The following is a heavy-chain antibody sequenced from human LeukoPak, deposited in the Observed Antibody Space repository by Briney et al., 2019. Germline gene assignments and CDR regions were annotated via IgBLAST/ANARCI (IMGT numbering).Heavy chain of an antibody. Sequence: SVKVSCKAYGGTFSSYAISWERQAPGQGLEWMGGIIPIFGTANYAQKFQGRVTITADKSTSTAYMELSSLRSEDTAVYYCARAGYDILTGALYGMDVWGKGTTVTVSS. D-gene: IGHD3-9*01. CDR2: IIPIFGTA. CDR3: ARAGYDILTGALYGMDV. V-gene: IGHV1-69*06. CDR1: GGTFSSYA. J-gene: IGHJ6*04.